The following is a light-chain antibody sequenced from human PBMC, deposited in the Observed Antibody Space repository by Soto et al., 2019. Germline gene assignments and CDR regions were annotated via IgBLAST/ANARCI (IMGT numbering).Light chain of an antibody. CDR1: SSDVGGYNY. Sequence: QSALTQPASVSGSPGQSITISCTGTSSDVGGYNYVSWYQHHPGKAPKLIIYGVTNRPSGVSNPFSGSKSGNTASLTISGLQPEDEADYYCSSYTTSNTRQIVFGTGTKVTV. J-gene: IGLJ1*01. CDR3: SSYTTSNTRQIV. V-gene: IGLV2-14*03. CDR2: GVT.